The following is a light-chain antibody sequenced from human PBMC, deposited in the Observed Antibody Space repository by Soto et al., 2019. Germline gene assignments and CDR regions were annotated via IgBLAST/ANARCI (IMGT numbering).Light chain of an antibody. CDR3: QQYGSSLFT. CDR2: GAS. Sequence: EIVLTQSPGTLSLSPGERATFSCRARQSVSSSYLAWYQQKPGQAPRLLIYGASSRATGIPDRFSGSGSGTDFTLTISRLEPEDFAVYYCQQYGSSLFTFGPGTKVDIK. J-gene: IGKJ3*01. CDR1: QSVSSSY. V-gene: IGKV3-20*01.